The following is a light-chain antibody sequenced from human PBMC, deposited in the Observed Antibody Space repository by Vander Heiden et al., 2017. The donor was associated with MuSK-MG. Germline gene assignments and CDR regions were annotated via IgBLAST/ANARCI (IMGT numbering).Light chain of an antibody. J-gene: IGLJ2*01. CDR2: INN. CDR3: AVWADSLNGAV. CDR1: NSNIGTQI. V-gene: IGLV1-44*01. Sequence: QSALTQPPSASGTPGQRVTISCSGSNSNIGTQIFSWYQHIPATAPELRILINNQRPSGVPDRFSGSKSGTSASPAISGPQSEDEADDVCAVWADSLNGAVFGGGTKLTVL.